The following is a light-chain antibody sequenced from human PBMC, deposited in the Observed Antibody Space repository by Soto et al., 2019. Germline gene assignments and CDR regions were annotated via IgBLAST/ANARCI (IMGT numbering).Light chain of an antibody. V-gene: IGKV3-15*01. CDR1: QRVNIN. CDR2: GAS. CDR3: QQYNNGPPRT. J-gene: IGKJ1*01. Sequence: MAQTRDTLYGHKADRATLSCRASQRVNINLAWYQQKPGQAPRLLIYGASTRATGIPARFSGSGSGTEFTLTISSLQSEDFGVYYCQQYNNGPPRTFGQGTKV.